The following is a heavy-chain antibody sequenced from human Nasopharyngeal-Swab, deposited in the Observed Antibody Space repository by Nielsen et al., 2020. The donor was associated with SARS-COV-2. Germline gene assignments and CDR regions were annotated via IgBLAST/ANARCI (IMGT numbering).Heavy chain of an antibody. CDR3: ARDPTSVAGTGDYYYGMDV. J-gene: IGHJ6*02. Sequence: ASVKVSCKASGYTFTGYYMHWLRQAPAHGLEWMGRINPNSGGTNYAQKFQGRVTMTRDTSISPAYMELSRLRSDDTAVYYCARDPTSVAGTGDYYYGMDVWGQGTTVTVSS. CDR2: INPNSGGT. D-gene: IGHD6-19*01. V-gene: IGHV1-2*06. CDR1: GYTFTGYY.